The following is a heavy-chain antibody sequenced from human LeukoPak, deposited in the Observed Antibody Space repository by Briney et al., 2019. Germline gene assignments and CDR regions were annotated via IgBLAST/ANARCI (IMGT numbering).Heavy chain of an antibody. CDR3: ARDSGSGSYSGY. Sequence: QPGESLRLSCAASGFTFSSYWMHWVRQGPGKGLVWVSRINPDGSGTSHADSVKGRFTISRDNAKNTLYLQMHSLRAEDTAVYYCARDSGSGSYSGYWGLGTLVTVSS. CDR1: GFTFSSYW. V-gene: IGHV3-74*01. J-gene: IGHJ4*02. D-gene: IGHD3-10*01. CDR2: INPDGSGT.